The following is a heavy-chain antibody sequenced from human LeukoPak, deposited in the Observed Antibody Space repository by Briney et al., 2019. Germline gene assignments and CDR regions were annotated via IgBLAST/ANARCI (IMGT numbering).Heavy chain of an antibody. CDR3: AKDIRITIFGVVQDY. J-gene: IGHJ4*02. CDR2: IYSGGST. V-gene: IGHV3-66*01. CDR1: GFTVSSNY. Sequence: GGSLRLSCAASGFTVSSNYMSWVRQAPGKGLEWVSVIYSGGSTYYADSVKGRLTISRDNSKNTLYLQMNSLRAEDTAVYYCAKDIRITIFGVVQDYWGQGTLVTVSS. D-gene: IGHD3-3*01.